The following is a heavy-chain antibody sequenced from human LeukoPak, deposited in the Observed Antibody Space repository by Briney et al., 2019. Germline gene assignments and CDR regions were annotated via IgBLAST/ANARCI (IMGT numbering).Heavy chain of an antibody. CDR3: ARIDYGSGSSYFDY. V-gene: IGHV4-4*07. J-gene: IGHJ4*02. Sequence: SETLSLSWTVGGGSSSRYYCGWIRQPAWGGLDWSGGIYASGSTHYNPSLKSRVTMSVDTSKNKFSLTLSSVTAADTAVYYCARIDYGSGSSYFDYWGQGTLVTVSS. D-gene: IGHD3-10*01. CDR1: GGSSSRYY. CDR2: IYASGST.